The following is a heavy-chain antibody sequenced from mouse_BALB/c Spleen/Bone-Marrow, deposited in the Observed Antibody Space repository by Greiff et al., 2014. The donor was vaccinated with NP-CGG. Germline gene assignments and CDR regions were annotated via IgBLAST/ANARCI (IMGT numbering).Heavy chain of an antibody. Sequence: QVQLQQSGAELVKPGASVKLSCKASGYTFTSYWMHWVKQRPGQGLEWIGEINPSNGRTNYNEKFKSKATLTVDKSSSTAYMQLSSLTSEDPAVYYCARSYYRYDVIVYWGQGTLVTVSA. D-gene: IGHD2-14*01. CDR1: GYTFTSYW. CDR3: ARSYYRYDVIVY. CDR2: INPSNGRT. V-gene: IGHV1S81*02. J-gene: IGHJ3*01.